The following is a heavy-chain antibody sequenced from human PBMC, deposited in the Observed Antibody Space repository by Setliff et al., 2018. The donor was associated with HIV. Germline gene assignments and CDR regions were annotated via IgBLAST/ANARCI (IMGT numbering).Heavy chain of an antibody. D-gene: IGHD1-26*01. CDR2: IYYSGST. J-gene: IGHJ5*02. CDR1: GGSISSHY. V-gene: IGHV4-59*11. CDR3: ARGVGSNPNWFDP. Sequence: SETLSLTCTVSGGSISSHYWSWIRQPPGKGLEWIGSIYYSGSTNYNPSLKSRVTISVDTTKNQFSLKLSSVTAADTAVYYCARGVGSNPNWFDPWGQGTLVTVSS.